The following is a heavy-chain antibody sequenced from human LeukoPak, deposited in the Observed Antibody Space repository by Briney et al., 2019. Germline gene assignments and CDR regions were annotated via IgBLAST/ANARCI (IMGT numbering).Heavy chain of an antibody. CDR3: ARDLEGVVPAAFYNWFDP. V-gene: IGHV3-21*01. CDR2: ISSSSSYI. D-gene: IGHD2-2*01. CDR1: GFTFSSYS. J-gene: IGHJ5*02. Sequence: GGSLRLSCAASGFTFSSYSMNWVRQAPGKGLEWVSSISSSSSYIYYADSVKGRFTISRDDAKNSLYLQMNSLRAEDTAVYYCARDLEGVVPAAFYNWFDPWGQGTLVTVSS.